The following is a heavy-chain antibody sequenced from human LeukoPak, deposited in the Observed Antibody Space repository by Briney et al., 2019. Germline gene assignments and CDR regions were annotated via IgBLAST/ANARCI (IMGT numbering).Heavy chain of an antibody. CDR1: RYTFTGYY. CDR3: ASSDYGGNSEIY. V-gene: IGHV1-2*02. J-gene: IGHJ4*02. D-gene: IGHD4-23*01. CDR2: INPNSGGT. Sequence: ASVKVSCKASRYTFTGYYMHWVRQAPGQGLEWMGWINPNSGGTNYAQKFQGRVTMTRDTSISTAYMELSRLRSDDTAMYYCASSDYGGNSEIYWGQGTLVTVSS.